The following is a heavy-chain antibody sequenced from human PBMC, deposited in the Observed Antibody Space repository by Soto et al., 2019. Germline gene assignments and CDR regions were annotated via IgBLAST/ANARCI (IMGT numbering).Heavy chain of an antibody. CDR2: IYYSGST. CDR3: ARDKGGGYRAFSRNWYFDL. Sequence: SETLSLTCTVSGGSISSGGYYWSWIRQHPGKGLEWIGYIYYSGSTYYNPSLKSRVTISVDTSKNQFSLKLSSVTAADTAVYYCARDKGGGYRAFSRNWYFDLWGRGTLVTVSS. CDR1: GGSISSGGYY. J-gene: IGHJ2*01. D-gene: IGHD3-16*01. V-gene: IGHV4-31*03.